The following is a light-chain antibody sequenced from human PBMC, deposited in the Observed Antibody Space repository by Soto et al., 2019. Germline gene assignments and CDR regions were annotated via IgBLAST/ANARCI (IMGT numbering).Light chain of an antibody. CDR2: EVI. CDR1: SSDVGAYNF. CDR3: CSYAATYTYV. Sequence: QSALTQPASVSGSPGQSITISCTATSSDVGAYNFVSWYQQHPGKAPKLMLYEVINRPSGVSNRFSGSKSGNTASLIISGLQAEDEADYYCCSYAATYTYVFGTGTKLTVL. V-gene: IGLV2-14*01. J-gene: IGLJ1*01.